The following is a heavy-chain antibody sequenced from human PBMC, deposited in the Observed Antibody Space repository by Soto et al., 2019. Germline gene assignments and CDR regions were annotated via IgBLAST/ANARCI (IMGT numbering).Heavy chain of an antibody. CDR2: IKQDGSEK. D-gene: IGHD3-22*01. CDR3: ARAGGSGYYYVDFQH. V-gene: IGHV3-7*04. Sequence: HPGGSLRLSCAASGFTFSSYWMSWVRQAPGKGLEWVANIKQDGSEKYYVDSVKGRFTISRDNAKNPLYLQMNSLRAEDTAVYYCARAGGSGYYYVDFQHWGQGTLVTVSS. CDR1: GFTFSSYW. J-gene: IGHJ1*01.